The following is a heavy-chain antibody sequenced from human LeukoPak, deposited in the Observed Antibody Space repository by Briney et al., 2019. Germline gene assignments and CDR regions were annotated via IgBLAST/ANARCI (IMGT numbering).Heavy chain of an antibody. V-gene: IGHV3-11*01. J-gene: IGHJ4*02. D-gene: IGHD3-10*01. CDR3: ARGRFNTYYFDY. CDR2: ISSTGITK. CDR1: GFTSSDYY. Sequence: GGSLRLSCAAPGFTSSDYYMSWIRQAPGKGLEWVSYISSTGITKYYADSVKGRFTISRDNAENSLYLQMNSLRAEDTAVYYCARGRFNTYYFDYWGQGTLVTVSS.